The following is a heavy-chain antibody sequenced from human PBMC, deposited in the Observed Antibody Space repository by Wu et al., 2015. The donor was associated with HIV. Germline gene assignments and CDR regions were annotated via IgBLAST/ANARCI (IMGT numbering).Heavy chain of an antibody. CDR1: GVNFNDNG. J-gene: IGHJ4*02. CDR3: AEDTNAK. V-gene: IGHV1-18*04. Sequence: VQSGGEVKKPGTPVNVSCKASGVNFNDNGITWVRQAPGQGLEWMGWINGDTGDTRQSKKFQGRLVLARDTPSTTAYMILKGLREDDTATYYCAEDTNAKWGQGTLVIVSS. CDR2: INGDTGDT.